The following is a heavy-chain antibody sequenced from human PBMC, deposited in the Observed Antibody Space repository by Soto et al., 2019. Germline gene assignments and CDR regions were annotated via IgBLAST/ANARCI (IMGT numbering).Heavy chain of an antibody. D-gene: IGHD2-15*01. Sequence: ASVKVSCKASGYTFTGYYMHWVRQAPGQGLEWMGWINPNSGGTNYAQKFQGRVTMTRDTSISTAYMELSRLRSDDTAVYYCARVDVVVVAATREYYFDYWGQGTLVTVSS. CDR3: ARVDVVVVAATREYYFDY. J-gene: IGHJ4*02. V-gene: IGHV1-2*02. CDR1: GYTFTGYY. CDR2: INPNSGGT.